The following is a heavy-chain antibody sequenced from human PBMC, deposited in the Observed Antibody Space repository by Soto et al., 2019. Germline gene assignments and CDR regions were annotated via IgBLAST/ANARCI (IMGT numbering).Heavy chain of an antibody. J-gene: IGHJ5*02. CDR3: ARDPRYSMAGRFRLDP. CDR2: IIPIFGTA. V-gene: IGHV1-69*06. D-gene: IGHD3-16*02. Sequence: QVQLVQSGAEVNKPGSSVKVSCKASGCTFSSYAISWVRQAPGQGLEWMGGIIPIFGTANYAQKFQGRVTITADKSTSTAYMERSSLRSEDTAVYYCARDPRYSMAGRFRLDPWGQGTLVTVSS. CDR1: GCTFSSYA.